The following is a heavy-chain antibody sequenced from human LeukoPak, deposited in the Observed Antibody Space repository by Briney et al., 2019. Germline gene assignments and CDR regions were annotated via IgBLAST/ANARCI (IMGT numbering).Heavy chain of an antibody. CDR1: GYSFTSYW. CDR3: ARRRGGWNYVWDAFDI. V-gene: IGHV5-51*01. D-gene: IGHD1-7*01. J-gene: IGHJ3*02. CDR2: IYPGDSDT. Sequence: GESLKISCKGSGYSFTSYWIGWVRQMPGKGLEWMGIIYPGDSDTRYSPSFQGQVTISADKSISTAYLRWSSLKASDTAMYYCARRRGGWNYVWDAFDIWGQGTMVTVSS.